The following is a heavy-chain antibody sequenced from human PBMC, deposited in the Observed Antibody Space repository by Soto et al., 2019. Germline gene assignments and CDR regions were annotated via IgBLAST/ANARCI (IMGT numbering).Heavy chain of an antibody. V-gene: IGHV4-34*01. D-gene: IGHD3-10*01. CDR3: ARRRNWDVTMVRGVIDY. CDR1: GGSFSGYY. CDR2: INHSGST. J-gene: IGHJ4*02. Sequence: SETLSLTCAVYGGSFSGYYWSWIRQPPGKGLEWIGEINHSGSTNYNPSLKSRVTISVDTSKNQFSLKLSSVTAADTAVYYCARRRNWDVTMVRGVIDYWGQGTLVTVSS.